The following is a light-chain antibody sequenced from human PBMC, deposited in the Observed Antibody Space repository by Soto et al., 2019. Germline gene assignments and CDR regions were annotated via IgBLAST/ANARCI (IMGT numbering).Light chain of an antibody. CDR1: NRDVTLYSY. CDR3: PSYAGSYTWI. Sequence: QSVLTQPRPVSGTPGQSVTVSCTGTNRDVTLYSYVSWYQQHPGKAPQLLIYDVTKRPAGVPERFSGSRSGNTAALPISGLQAEDEAEYFCPSYAGSYTWIFGSGTRSPS. J-gene: IGLJ1*01. V-gene: IGLV2-11*01. CDR2: DVT.